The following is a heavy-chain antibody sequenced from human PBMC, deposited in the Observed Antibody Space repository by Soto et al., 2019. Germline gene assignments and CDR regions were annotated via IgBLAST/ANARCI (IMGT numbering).Heavy chain of an antibody. CDR1: GGTFNSYA. Sequence: SVKVSCKASGGTFNSYAISWARQAPGQGLEWMGGIIPIFGTANYAQKFQGRVTITADESTSTAYMELSSLRSEDTAVYYCARTAGYEGLGYYYYGMDVWGQGTTDTVSS. CDR3: ARTAGYEGLGYYYYGMDV. CDR2: IIPIFGTA. J-gene: IGHJ6*02. D-gene: IGHD3-9*01. V-gene: IGHV1-69*13.